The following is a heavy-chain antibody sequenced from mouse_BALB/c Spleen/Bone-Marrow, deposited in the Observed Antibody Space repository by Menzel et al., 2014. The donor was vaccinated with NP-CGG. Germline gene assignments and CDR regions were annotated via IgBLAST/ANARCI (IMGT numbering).Heavy chain of an antibody. D-gene: IGHD3-2*01. Sequence: VESGGGLVKPGGSLKLSWAASGFTFSDFFMYWVRQTPEKRLGWVATISAGGSYTYYPARVKGRFTISRDNAKDNLYLKMRSLESEDTDMYYSARGGQHGAMDYWGQGTSVTVSS. CDR2: ISAGGSYT. J-gene: IGHJ4*01. CDR3: ARGGQHGAMDY. CDR1: GFTFSDFF. V-gene: IGHV5-4*02.